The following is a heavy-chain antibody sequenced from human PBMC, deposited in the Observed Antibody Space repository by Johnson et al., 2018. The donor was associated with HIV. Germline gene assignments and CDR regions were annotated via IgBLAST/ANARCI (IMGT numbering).Heavy chain of an antibody. CDR3: ARRTDYYDSSGYHDAFDI. J-gene: IGHJ3*02. Sequence: QVQLVESGGGVVQPGRSLRLSCAASGFTFSSYGMHWVRQAPGKGLEWAAVISYDGSDKYYADSVKGRFTISRDNSKNTLYLQMNSLRAEDTAVYYCARRTDYYDSSGYHDAFDIWGQGTMVTVSS. CDR2: ISYDGSDK. V-gene: IGHV3-30*03. CDR1: GFTFSSYG. D-gene: IGHD3-22*01.